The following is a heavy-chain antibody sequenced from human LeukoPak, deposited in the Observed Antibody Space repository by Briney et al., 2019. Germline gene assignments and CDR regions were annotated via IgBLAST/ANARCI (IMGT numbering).Heavy chain of an antibody. J-gene: IGHJ4*02. CDR2: ISSSGTTI. CDR1: GFTFSSYE. Sequence: GGSLRLSCATSGFTFSSYEMNWVRQAPWKGLEWVSYISSSGTTIYYADSVKGRFTISRDNAKNSLYLQMNSLRAEDTAVYYCARRYCSSTSCLIDYWGQGTLVTVSS. CDR3: ARRYCSSTSCLIDY. D-gene: IGHD2-2*01. V-gene: IGHV3-48*03.